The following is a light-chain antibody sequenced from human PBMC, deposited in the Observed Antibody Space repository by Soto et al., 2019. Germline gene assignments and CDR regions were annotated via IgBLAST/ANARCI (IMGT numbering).Light chain of an antibody. Sequence: IQMTQSPSSLSASVGDRFTISCLASQGIGNALGWYQQKPGKPPKLLIHATSGLQSGVPSRFSGSGSGTDFTLTISSLEPEDFAVYYCQQYGSSPVTFGQGTKVDI. J-gene: IGKJ1*01. V-gene: IGKV1-17*01. CDR1: QGIGNA. CDR3: QQYGSSPVT. CDR2: ATS.